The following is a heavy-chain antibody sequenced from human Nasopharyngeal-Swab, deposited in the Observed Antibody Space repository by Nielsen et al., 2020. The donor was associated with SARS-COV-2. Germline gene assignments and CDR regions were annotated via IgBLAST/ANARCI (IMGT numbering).Heavy chain of an antibody. J-gene: IGHJ4*02. CDR2: INNSGST. CDR3: ARGVSNLNFPYTEAGLYFDY. D-gene: IGHD1-7*01. V-gene: IGHV4-34*01. Sequence: SETLSLTCAVYGGSFSGYYWSWIRKPPGKGQEWIGEINNSGSTNYNPSLKSGITITVETSKNQFSLKLSSVTAADTAVYYCARGVSNLNFPYTEAGLYFDYWGQGTLVTVSS. CDR1: GGSFSGYY.